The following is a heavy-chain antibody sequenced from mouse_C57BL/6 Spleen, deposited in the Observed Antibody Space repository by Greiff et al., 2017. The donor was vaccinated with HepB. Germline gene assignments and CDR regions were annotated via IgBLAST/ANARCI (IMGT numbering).Heavy chain of an antibody. D-gene: IGHD3-2*02. CDR3: ARSRGTAQAHFDY. V-gene: IGHV1-81*01. CDR2: IYPRSGNT. CDR1: GYTFTSYG. Sequence: QVHVKQSGAELARPGASVKLSCKASGYTFTSYGISWVKQRTGQGLEWIGEIYPRSGNTYYNEKFKGKATLTADKSSSTAYMELRSLTSEDSAVYFCARSRGTAQAHFDYWGQGTTLTVSS. J-gene: IGHJ2*01.